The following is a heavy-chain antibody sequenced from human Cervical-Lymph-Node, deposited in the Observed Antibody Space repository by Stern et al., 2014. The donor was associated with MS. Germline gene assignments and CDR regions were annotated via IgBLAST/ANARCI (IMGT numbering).Heavy chain of an antibody. J-gene: IGHJ4*02. CDR1: GFTFSTYA. CDR3: ARGGRGVGLEY. D-gene: IGHD3-10*01. CDR2: VSSDGTQS. Sequence: VQLEESGGGVVRPGRSLSLSCVASGFTFSTYAMHWVRPAPGKGLEWVAFVSSDGTQSHSTGSVKARFTISRDNSNNTLYLHLKSRRDEDTAVYFCARGGRGVGLEYWGQGALVTVSS. V-gene: IGHV3-30-3*01.